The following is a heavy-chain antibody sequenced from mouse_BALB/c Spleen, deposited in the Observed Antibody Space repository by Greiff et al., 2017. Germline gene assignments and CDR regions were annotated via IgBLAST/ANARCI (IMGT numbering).Heavy chain of an antibody. D-gene: IGHD3-3*01. CDR2: INPGSGGT. Sequence: QVQLQQSGAELVRPGTSVTVSCKASGYAFTDYLIEWVKQRPGQGLEWIGVINPGSGGTNYNEKFKGKATRTADKSSSTPYMQLSSLTSDDAAVYFCSRSNLGEYYFDYWGQGTTLTVSS. CDR3: SRSNLGEYYFDY. V-gene: IGHV1-54*01. CDR1: GYAFTDYL. J-gene: IGHJ2*01.